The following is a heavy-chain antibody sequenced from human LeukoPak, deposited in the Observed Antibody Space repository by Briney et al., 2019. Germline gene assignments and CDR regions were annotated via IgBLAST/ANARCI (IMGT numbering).Heavy chain of an antibody. CDR2: ISSSGSTI. J-gene: IGHJ4*02. CDR1: GFTFSSYE. CDR3: ARESSEWEPTGN. Sequence: GGSLRLSCAASGFTFSSYEMNWVRQAPGKGLEWVSYISSSGSTIYYADSVKGRFTISRDNAKNSLYLQMNSLRAEDTAVCYCARESSEWEPTGNWGQGTLVTVSS. D-gene: IGHD1-26*01. V-gene: IGHV3-48*03.